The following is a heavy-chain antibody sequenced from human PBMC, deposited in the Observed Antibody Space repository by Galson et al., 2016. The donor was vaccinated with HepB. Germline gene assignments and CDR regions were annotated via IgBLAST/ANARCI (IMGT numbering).Heavy chain of an antibody. CDR3: ARAGAKTPSRHYLDY. CDR1: GFTFSSYY. D-gene: IGHD3-10*01. Sequence: SLRLSCAGSGFTFSSYYMNWVRQAPGKGLEWVANINQDGREKNYVDSVKGRFTISRDNAKNSLYLQMNSLGTEDTAVYYCARAGAKTPSRHYLDYWGRGTLATVSS. CDR2: INQDGREK. J-gene: IGHJ4*02. V-gene: IGHV3-7*03.